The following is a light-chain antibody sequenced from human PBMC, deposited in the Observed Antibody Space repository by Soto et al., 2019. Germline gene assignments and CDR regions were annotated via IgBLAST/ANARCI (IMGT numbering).Light chain of an antibody. CDR2: SNI. V-gene: IGLV1-40*01. Sequence: QSVLTQPPSVSGAPGQRVTISCTGSSSNIGAGYDVHWYQQLPGTAPKLLIYSNINRPSGVPDRFSGSKSGTSASLAITGLQAEDEADYYCCSYAGSYVYVFGTGTKLTVL. CDR3: CSYAGSYVYV. J-gene: IGLJ1*01. CDR1: SSNIGAGYD.